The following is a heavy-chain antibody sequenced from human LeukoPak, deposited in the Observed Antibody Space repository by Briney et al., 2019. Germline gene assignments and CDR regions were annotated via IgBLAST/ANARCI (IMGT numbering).Heavy chain of an antibody. V-gene: IGHV3-11*01. J-gene: IGHJ4*02. CDR1: GFTFSDYY. CDR3: AKDASVTTVGPIDY. CDR2: ISSSGSTI. D-gene: IGHD4-17*01. Sequence: GGSLRLSCAASGFTFSDYYMGWIRQAPGKGLEWVSYISSSGSTIYYADSEKGRFTISRDNAKNSLYLQMNSLRAEDTALYYCAKDASVTTVGPIDYWGQGTLVTVSS.